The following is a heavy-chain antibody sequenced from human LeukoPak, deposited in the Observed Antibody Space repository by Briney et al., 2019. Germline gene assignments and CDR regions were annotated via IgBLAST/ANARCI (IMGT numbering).Heavy chain of an antibody. J-gene: IGHJ4*02. D-gene: IGHD2-2*01. CDR1: GYTFTGYY. CDR3: AAGYCSSTSCYGNSFDY. Sequence: GASVKVSCKASGYTFTGYYMHWVRQAPGQGLEWVGWINPNSGGTNYAQKCQGRVTMTRDTSISTAYMELSRLRSDDTAVYYCAAGYCSSTSCYGNSFDYWGQGTLVTVSS. CDR2: INPNSGGT. V-gene: IGHV1-2*02.